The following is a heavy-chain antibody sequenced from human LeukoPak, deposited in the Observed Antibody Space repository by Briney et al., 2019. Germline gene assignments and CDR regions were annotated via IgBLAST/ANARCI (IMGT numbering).Heavy chain of an antibody. J-gene: IGHJ4*02. V-gene: IGHV3-11*06. Sequence: GGSLRLSCAASGFTFSDYYMSWIRQAPGKGLEWVSYIASSSSYTNYADSVKGRFTISRDNAKNSLYLQMNSLRAEDTAVYYCARAIEATRRSTGTCNYFDYWGQGTLVTVSS. D-gene: IGHD5-12*01. CDR1: GFTFSDYY. CDR3: ARAIEATRRSTGTCNYFDY. CDR2: IASSSSYT.